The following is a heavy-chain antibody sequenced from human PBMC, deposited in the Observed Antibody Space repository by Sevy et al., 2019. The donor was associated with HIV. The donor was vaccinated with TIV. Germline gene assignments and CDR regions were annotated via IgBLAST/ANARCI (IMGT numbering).Heavy chain of an antibody. CDR2: VRNDGSNK. Sequence: GGSLRLSCAASGFSLTTSDMHWVRQAPGKGLEWVAYVRNDGSNKYYADSVRDRFTIPRDNPKNTLYLQMNSLRDEDTAIYYCARGRKTTEEWLEELDYYYGLDVWGQGTTVTVSS. CDR1: GFSLTTSD. J-gene: IGHJ6*02. CDR3: ARGRKTTEEWLEELDYYYGLDV. D-gene: IGHD2-8*01. V-gene: IGHV3-30*02.